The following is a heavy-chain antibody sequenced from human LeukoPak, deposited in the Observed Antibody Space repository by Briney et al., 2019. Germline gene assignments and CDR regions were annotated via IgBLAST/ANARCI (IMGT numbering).Heavy chain of an antibody. CDR3: ARARSRSGYSDY. J-gene: IGHJ4*02. D-gene: IGHD2-15*01. CDR1: GGSISSGGYY. Sequence: PSQTLSLTCTVSGGSISSGGYYWSWIRQHPGKGLEWIGYIYYSGSTYYNPSLKSRVTISVDTSKNQFSLKLSSVTAADTAVYCCARARSRSGYSDYWGQGTLVTVSS. V-gene: IGHV4-31*03. CDR2: IYYSGST.